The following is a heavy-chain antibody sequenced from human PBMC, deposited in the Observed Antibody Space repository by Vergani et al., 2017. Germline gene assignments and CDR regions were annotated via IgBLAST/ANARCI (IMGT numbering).Heavy chain of an antibody. J-gene: IGHJ6*03. Sequence: EVQLVESGGGLVQPGRSLRLSCAASGFTFDDYAIHWVRQAPGKGLEWVSGISWNSGSIGYADSVKGRFTISRDNAKNSLYLQMNSLRAEDTALYYCAKAAVYYYYYMDVWGKGTTVTVSS. V-gene: IGHV3-9*01. CDR2: ISWNSGSI. CDR1: GFTFDDYA. CDR3: AKAAVYYYYYMDV.